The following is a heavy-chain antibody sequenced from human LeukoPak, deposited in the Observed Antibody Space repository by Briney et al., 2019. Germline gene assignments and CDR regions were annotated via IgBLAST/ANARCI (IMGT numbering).Heavy chain of an antibody. D-gene: IGHD5-18*01. Sequence: SETLSLTCTVSGGSISSYYWSWIRQPAGKGLEWIGRIHTSGSTNYNPSLKSRVTMSVDTSKNQFSLKLSSVTAADTAVYYCARDRGYSYASDYYGMDVWGQGTTVTVSS. V-gene: IGHV4-4*07. J-gene: IGHJ6*02. CDR3: ARDRGYSYASDYYGMDV. CDR2: IHTSGST. CDR1: GGSISSYY.